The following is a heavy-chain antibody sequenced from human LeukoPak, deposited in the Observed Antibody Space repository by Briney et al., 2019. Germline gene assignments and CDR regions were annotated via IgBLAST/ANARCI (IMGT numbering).Heavy chain of an antibody. Sequence: ASVKVSCKASGNTFTSYGISWVRQAPGQGLEWMGWISAYNGNTNCAQELQGRVTMTTDTSTSTAYMELRSLRSDDTAVYYCARDLEDIVVVPAAIWDYWGQGTLVTVSS. CDR2: ISAYNGNT. J-gene: IGHJ4*02. CDR3: ARDLEDIVVVPAAIWDY. D-gene: IGHD2-2*01. V-gene: IGHV1-18*01. CDR1: GNTFTSYG.